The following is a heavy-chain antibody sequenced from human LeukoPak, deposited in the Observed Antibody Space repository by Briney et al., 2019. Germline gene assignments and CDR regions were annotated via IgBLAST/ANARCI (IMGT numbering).Heavy chain of an antibody. D-gene: IGHD3-9*01. CDR3: GKAVDWLSSLGWFDP. CDR2: ISWNGGST. CDR1: GFTFGDYA. J-gene: IGHJ5*02. Sequence: PGRSLRLSCAASGFTFGDYAMRWVRQAPGKGLEWVSGISWNGGSTCYADSVKGRFTISRDNAKNSQYLQMNSLRAEDTAFYYCGKAVDWLSSLGWFDPWGEGPLVTVSS. V-gene: IGHV3-9*01.